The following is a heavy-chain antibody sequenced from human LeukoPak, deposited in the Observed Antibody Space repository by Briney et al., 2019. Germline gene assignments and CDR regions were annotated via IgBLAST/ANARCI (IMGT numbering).Heavy chain of an antibody. CDR3: ARRTSANWFDH. CDR1: GYSFTNYW. D-gene: IGHD1-7*01. CDR2: IYPGDSDT. J-gene: IGHJ5*02. V-gene: IGHV5-51*01. Sequence: GESLKISCKGSGYSFTNYWIGWVRQMPGKGLEWMGIIYPGDSDTRYSPSFQGQVTISADKSISTAYLQWSSLKASDTAIYFCARRTSANWFDHWGQGTLVTVSS.